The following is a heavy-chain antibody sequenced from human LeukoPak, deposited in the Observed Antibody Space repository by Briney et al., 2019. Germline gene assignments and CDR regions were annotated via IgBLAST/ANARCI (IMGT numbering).Heavy chain of an antibody. Sequence: PSETLSLTCTVSGGSISSGGYYWSWIRQHPGKGLEWIVYIYYSGSTYYNPSLNSRVTISVDTSKNQFSLKLNSVTAADTAVYYCARSYGSNPRYHFDYWGQGTLVTVSS. CDR1: GGSISSGGYY. J-gene: IGHJ4*02. CDR2: IYYSGST. CDR3: ARSYGSNPRYHFDY. V-gene: IGHV4-31*03. D-gene: IGHD4-23*01.